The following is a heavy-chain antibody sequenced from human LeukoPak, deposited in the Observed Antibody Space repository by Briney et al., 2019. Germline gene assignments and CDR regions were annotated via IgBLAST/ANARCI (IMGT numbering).Heavy chain of an antibody. CDR3: ARDPRRIAARPPPFDY. Sequence: PGGSLRLSCAASGFTFSSYSMNWVRQAPGKGLEWVSSISSSSSYIYYADSVKGRFTISRDNAKNSLYLQMNSLRAEDTAVYYCARDPRRIAARPPPFDYWGQGTLVTVSS. V-gene: IGHV3-21*01. J-gene: IGHJ4*02. CDR1: GFTFSSYS. CDR2: ISSSSSYI. D-gene: IGHD6-6*01.